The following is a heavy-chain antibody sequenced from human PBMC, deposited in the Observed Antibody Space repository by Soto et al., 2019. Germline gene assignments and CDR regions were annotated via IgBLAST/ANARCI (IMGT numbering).Heavy chain of an antibody. Sequence: QVQLVESGGGVVQPGRSLRLSCAASGFTFSSYAMHWVRQAPGKGLEWVAVISYDGSNKYYADSVKGRFTISRDNSKNTLYLQMNSLRAEDTAVYYCARGTILEWLLLQFFPLDYWGQGTLVTVSS. V-gene: IGHV3-30-3*01. CDR2: ISYDGSNK. CDR3: ARGTILEWLLLQFFPLDY. J-gene: IGHJ4*02. D-gene: IGHD3-3*01. CDR1: GFTFSSYA.